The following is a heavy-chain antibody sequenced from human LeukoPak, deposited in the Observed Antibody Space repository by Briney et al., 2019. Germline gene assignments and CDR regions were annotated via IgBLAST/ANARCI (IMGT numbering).Heavy chain of an antibody. D-gene: IGHD1-26*01. V-gene: IGHV3-23*01. J-gene: IGHJ4*02. CDR1: GFTFIDFA. Sequence: PGGSLRLSCAASGFTFIDFAMSWVRQTPGKGLQWVSAISSNGGSTYYADSVKGRFTVSRDMSTNTLYLQMNSLRAGDTAVYYCAKVAHSGSYGLFDSWGQGALVTVSS. CDR3: AKVAHSGSYGLFDS. CDR2: ISSNGGST.